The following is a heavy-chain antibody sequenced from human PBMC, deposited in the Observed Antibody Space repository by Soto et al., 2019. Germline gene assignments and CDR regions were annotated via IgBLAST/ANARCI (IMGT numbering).Heavy chain of an antibody. D-gene: IGHD3-10*01. CDR1: GDSIGDYY. V-gene: IGHV4-59*01. CDR2: FFDSGTP. Sequence: SETLSLTCIVSGDSIGDYYWGWIRQPPGRGLEWIGSFFDSGTPNYNPPLQSRVSISVDTSKNQFSLKLSSLTAADTAVYYCARGGHKYGSGSYYSGSFYYIDNWGQGILVTVSS. J-gene: IGHJ4*02. CDR3: ARGGHKYGSGSYYSGSFYYIDN.